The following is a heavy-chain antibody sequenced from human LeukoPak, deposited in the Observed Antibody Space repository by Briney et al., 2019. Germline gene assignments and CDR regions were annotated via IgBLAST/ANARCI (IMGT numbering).Heavy chain of an antibody. CDR1: GGSIISSSSSSYY. J-gene: IGHJ4*02. CDR3: ASLLVVNDY. V-gene: IGHV4-39*01. CDR2: IYYSGTT. D-gene: IGHD2-2*01. Sequence: SETLSLTCTVSGGSIISSSSSSYYWGWIRQSPGKGPEWVGGIYYSGTTYYNPSLKSRVTISVDTSKNQFSLKLSSVTAADTAVYYCASLLVVNDYWGQGTLVTVSS.